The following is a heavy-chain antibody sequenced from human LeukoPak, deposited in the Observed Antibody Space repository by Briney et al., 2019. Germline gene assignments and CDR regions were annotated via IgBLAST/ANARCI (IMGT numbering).Heavy chain of an antibody. CDR2: IYYSGST. V-gene: IGHV4-59*01. Sequence: SETLSLTCTVSGGSISSYYWSWIRQPPGKGLEWIGYIYYSGSTNYNPSLKSRVTISVDTSKNQFSLKLSSVTAADTAVYYCARDYSGEWEQLTGWWFDPWGQGTLVTVSS. J-gene: IGHJ5*02. CDR3: ARDYSGEWEQLTGWWFDP. CDR1: GGSISSYY. D-gene: IGHD1-26*01.